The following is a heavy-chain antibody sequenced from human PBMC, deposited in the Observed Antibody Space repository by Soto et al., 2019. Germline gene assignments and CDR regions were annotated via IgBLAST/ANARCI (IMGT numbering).Heavy chain of an antibody. D-gene: IGHD3-22*01. J-gene: IGHJ4*02. CDR2: IDWDDDK. Sequence: SGPTLVNPTQTLTLTCTFSGFSVSTSVMCVSWIRQRPGKALEWLALIDWDDDKYYSTSLKTRLTISKDTSKNQVVLTMTNMDPVDTATYYCARTTYYYDSSGSYYFDYWGQGTLVTVSS. CDR1: GFSVSTSVMC. CDR3: ARTTYYYDSSGSYYFDY. V-gene: IGHV2-70*01.